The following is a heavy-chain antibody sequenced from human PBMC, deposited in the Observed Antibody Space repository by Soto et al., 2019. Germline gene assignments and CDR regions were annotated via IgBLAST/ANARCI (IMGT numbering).Heavy chain of an antibody. V-gene: IGHV3-30*18. CDR3: AKDAYERIVVVTAGPDY. Sequence: QVQLVESGGGVVQPGRPLRLSCAASGFTFSSYGMHWVRQAPGKGLEWVAVISYDGSNKYYADSVKGRFTISRDNSKNTLYLQMNSLRAEDTAVYYCAKDAYERIVVVTAGPDYWGQGTLVTVSS. D-gene: IGHD2-21*02. CDR2: ISYDGSNK. J-gene: IGHJ4*02. CDR1: GFTFSSYG.